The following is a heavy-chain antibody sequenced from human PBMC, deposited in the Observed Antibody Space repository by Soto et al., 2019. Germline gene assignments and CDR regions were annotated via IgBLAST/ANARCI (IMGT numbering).Heavy chain of an antibody. V-gene: IGHV3-33*08. Sequence: QVQVVESGGGVVQPGRSLVLSCVVSGLTFSDYGMHWVRQAPGKGLEWVAVIWYDGSNKYYADSVKGRFTVSRDNSKKMVHLQMNSLRAEDTAVYYCVTQRVESADYWGRGTLVTVSS. J-gene: IGHJ4*02. CDR1: GLTFSDYG. D-gene: IGHD3-3*01. CDR2: IWYDGSNK. CDR3: VTQRVESADY.